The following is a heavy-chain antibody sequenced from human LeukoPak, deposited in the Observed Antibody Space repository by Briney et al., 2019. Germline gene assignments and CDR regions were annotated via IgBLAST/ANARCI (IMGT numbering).Heavy chain of an antibody. J-gene: IGHJ4*02. Sequence: SVKVSCKASGYTFTSYDINWVRQAPGQGLEWMGIINPSGGSTSYAQKFQGRVTMTRDTSTSTVYMELSSLRSEDTAVYYCARVMRYYDSSGYFPFDYWGQGTLVTVSS. D-gene: IGHD3-22*01. CDR3: ARVMRYYDSSGYFPFDY. CDR1: GYTFTSYD. V-gene: IGHV1-46*01. CDR2: INPSGGST.